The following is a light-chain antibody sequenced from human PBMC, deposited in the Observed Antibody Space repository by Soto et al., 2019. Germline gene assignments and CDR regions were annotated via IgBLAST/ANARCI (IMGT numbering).Light chain of an antibody. CDR1: QGITNY. J-gene: IGKJ5*01. Sequence: IQLTTAPSSLSPSVRARVGITFQASQGITNYLNWYQQKPGKAPKLLIYGASNLETGVPSRFSGSGSGTDFTFTISSLQAEDIGTYLCQQYDSVFTFGQGTRLEIK. CDR2: GAS. CDR3: QQYDSVFT. V-gene: IGKV1-33*01.